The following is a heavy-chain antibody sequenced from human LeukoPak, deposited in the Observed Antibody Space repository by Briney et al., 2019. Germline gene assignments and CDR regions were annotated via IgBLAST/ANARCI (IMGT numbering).Heavy chain of an antibody. J-gene: IGHJ6*03. CDR1: GGSIIIGTYY. D-gene: IGHD5-18*01. CDR3: ARPDLGGFNYGFYSYYYMDV. CDR2: VHYSGST. Sequence: PSETLSLTCSVSGGSIIIGTYYWAWIRQSPGNGLEWIGTVHYSGSTYYSPALRSRVTISVDTSKNQFSLKLTSMTAADTAVYYCARPDLGGFNYGFYSYYYMDVWGKGTTVTVSS. V-gene: IGHV4-39*01.